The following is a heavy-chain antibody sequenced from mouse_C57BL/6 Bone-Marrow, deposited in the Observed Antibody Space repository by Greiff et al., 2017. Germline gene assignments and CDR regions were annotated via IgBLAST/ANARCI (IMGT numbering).Heavy chain of an antibody. D-gene: IGHD4-1*01. V-gene: IGHV5-4*01. CDR1: GFTFSSYA. CDR3: ARVKGCAGTWFAY. J-gene: IGHJ3*01. Sequence: EVQLVESGGGLVKPGGSLKLSCEASGFTFSSYAMSWVRQTPGKRLEWVATISDGGSYTYYPDNVKGRFTISRDKAKNNLYLQMSHLKSEDTAVYYCARVKGCAGTWFAYWGRGTLVTVSA. CDR2: ISDGGSYT.